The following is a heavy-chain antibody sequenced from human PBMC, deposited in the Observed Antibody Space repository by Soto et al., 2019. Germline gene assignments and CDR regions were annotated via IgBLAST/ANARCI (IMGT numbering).Heavy chain of an antibody. D-gene: IGHD3-10*01. CDR3: ARGGTPMVRESAPFYWFDS. CDR2: IQPSGGST. J-gene: IGHJ5*01. CDR1: GYTFTSYY. V-gene: IGHV1-46*01. Sequence: QVQLVQSGGEVKKPGASVKVSCKASGYTFTSYYMHWVRQAPGQGLVWMGIIQPSGGSTSYAQKSEGGLTMLRDTSTNRVYVEPSSLSAEDTGVYYSARGGTPMVRESAPFYWFDSCGRVTVAAVSS.